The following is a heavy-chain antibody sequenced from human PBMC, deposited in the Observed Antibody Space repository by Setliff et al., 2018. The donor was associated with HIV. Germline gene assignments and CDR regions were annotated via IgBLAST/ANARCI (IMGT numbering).Heavy chain of an antibody. D-gene: IGHD5-18*01. CDR2: INLNSGDT. V-gene: IGHV1-2*02. CDR1: GYTFSDYY. Sequence: GASVKVSCKASGYTFSDYYMHWVRQAPGQGLEWMGWINLNSGDTKYAQDFHGRVTFTRDTSISTAYMELSRLRSDDTAVYYCVRTLPQYTNLFDYWGQGTLVTVSS. CDR3: VRTLPQYTNLFDY. J-gene: IGHJ4*02.